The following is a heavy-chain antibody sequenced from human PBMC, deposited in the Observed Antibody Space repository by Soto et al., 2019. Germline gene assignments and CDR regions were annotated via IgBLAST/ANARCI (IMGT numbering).Heavy chain of an antibody. CDR3: ATHPYSSGWYC. Sequence: GGSLRLSCAASGFTFSSYWMTWVRQAPGKGLEWVANIKQDGSEKYYVDSVKGRFTISRGNAKNSLYLQMNSLRAEDTAVYYCATHPYSSGWYCWGQGTLVTVSS. J-gene: IGHJ4*02. CDR1: GFTFSSYW. D-gene: IGHD6-13*01. CDR2: IKQDGSEK. V-gene: IGHV3-7*02.